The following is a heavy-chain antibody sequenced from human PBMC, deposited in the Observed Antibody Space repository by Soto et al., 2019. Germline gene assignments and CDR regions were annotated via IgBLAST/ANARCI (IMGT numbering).Heavy chain of an antibody. J-gene: IGHJ6*02. Sequence: QVQLVQSGAEVKKPGSSVKVSCKASGGTFSSYTISWVRQAPGQGLEWMGRIIPILGIANYAQRFQGRVTITADKSTSTAYMELSSLRSEGTAVYYCARVWFGDYYGMDVWGQGTTVTVSS. D-gene: IGHD3-10*01. V-gene: IGHV1-69*02. CDR2: IIPILGIA. CDR1: GGTFSSYT. CDR3: ARVWFGDYYGMDV.